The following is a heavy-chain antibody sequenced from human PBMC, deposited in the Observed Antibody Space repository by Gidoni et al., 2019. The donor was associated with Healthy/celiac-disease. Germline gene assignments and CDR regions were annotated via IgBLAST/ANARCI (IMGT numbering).Heavy chain of an antibody. CDR2: INHSGST. D-gene: IGHD3-10*01. Sequence: QVQLQQWGAGLLKPSETLSLTCAVYGGSFSGYYWSWIRQPPGKGLEWIGEINHSGSTNYNPSLKSRVTISVDTSKNQFSLKLSSVTAADTAVYYCAIRNEYGSGSRVGYFDYWGQGTLVTVSS. V-gene: IGHV4-34*01. J-gene: IGHJ4*02. CDR1: GGSFSGYY. CDR3: AIRNEYGSGSRVGYFDY.